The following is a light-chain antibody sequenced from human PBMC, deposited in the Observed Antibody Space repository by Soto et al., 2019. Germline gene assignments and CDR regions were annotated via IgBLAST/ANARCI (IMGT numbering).Light chain of an antibody. CDR3: GTWDNSLSAYL. CDR2: DNS. Sequence: QSVLTQPRSVSAAPGQRVTISCSGSSSNIGNNYVSWYQQLPGTAPKLLIYDNSKRPSGIPDRFSGSKSGTSATLGITGLQTGDEADYYCGTWDNSLSAYLFGTGTKVTVL. CDR1: SSNIGNNY. J-gene: IGLJ1*01. V-gene: IGLV1-51*01.